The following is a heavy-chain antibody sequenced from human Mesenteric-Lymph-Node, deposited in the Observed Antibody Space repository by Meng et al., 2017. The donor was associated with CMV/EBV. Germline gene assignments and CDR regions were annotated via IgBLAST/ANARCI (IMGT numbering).Heavy chain of an antibody. CDR1: GFTFSSYP. CDR3: AKEMGVVPAAMVYYYYGMDV. V-gene: IGHV3-30*04. Sequence: GESLKISCAASGFTFSSYPMHWVRQAPGKGLEWVAVISHDGETTYRADSVLGRFTISRDNSKNTLYLQMNSLRAEDTAVYYCAKEMGVVPAAMVYYYYGMDVWGQGTTVTVSS. CDR2: ISHDGETT. J-gene: IGHJ6*02. D-gene: IGHD2-2*01.